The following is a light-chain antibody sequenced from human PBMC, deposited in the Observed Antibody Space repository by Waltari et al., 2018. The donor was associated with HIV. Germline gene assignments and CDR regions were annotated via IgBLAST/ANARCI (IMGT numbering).Light chain of an antibody. CDR3: CSYAGSSYV. CDR1: SSDVGAYNY. CDR2: DVT. J-gene: IGLJ1*01. V-gene: IGLV2-11*01. Sequence: QSALTQPRSVSGSPGQSVTISCTATSSDVGAYNYVSWYQQHPGNAPKLMIYDVTKRPSVVPARFSGSKSGNTASLTISGLQAEDEADYYCCSYAGSSYVFGTGTNVTVL.